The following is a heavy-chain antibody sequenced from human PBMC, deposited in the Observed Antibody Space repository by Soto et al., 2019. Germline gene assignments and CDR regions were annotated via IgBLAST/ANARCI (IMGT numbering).Heavy chain of an antibody. D-gene: IGHD3-3*01. V-gene: IGHV3-48*04. CDR2: ISNSTGNTR. J-gene: IGHJ6*02. CDR1: GFSFSSYV. Sequence: GGSLRLSCGGSGFSFSSYVMTWVRQVPGKGLEWVSSISNSTGNTRVYADSVKGRFTISRDNAKNSLDLQMNSLRAEDTAVYYCARVLERGGYGMDVWGQGTTVTVSS. CDR3: ARVLERGGYGMDV.